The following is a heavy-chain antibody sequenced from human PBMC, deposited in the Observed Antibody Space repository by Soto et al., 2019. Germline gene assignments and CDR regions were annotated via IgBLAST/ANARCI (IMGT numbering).Heavy chain of an antibody. D-gene: IGHD1-1*01. V-gene: IGHV1-69*01. J-gene: IGHJ4*02. CDR3: ATEGTGGSVRPAPLFDY. CDR2: IIPTSGTT. CDR1: RGTFSTYA. Sequence: QVQLEQSGAEVKKPGSSVKVSCKASRGTFSTYAINWVRQAPGQGLEWMGGIIPTSGTTNYAHKFQGTVASTADASTSTAYMDLSSLSSEDTAIYSCATEGTGGSVRPAPLFDYWGQGTLVTVSS.